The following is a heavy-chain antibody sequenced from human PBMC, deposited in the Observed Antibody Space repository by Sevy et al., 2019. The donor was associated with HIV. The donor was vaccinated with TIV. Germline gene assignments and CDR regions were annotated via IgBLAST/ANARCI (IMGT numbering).Heavy chain of an antibody. CDR1: GFTFDDYA. CDR2: ISWTNGNI. J-gene: IGHJ3*01. D-gene: IGHD6-13*01. Sequence: GGSLRLSCAASGFTFDDYAMHWVRQAPGEGLEWVSAISWTNGNIGYADSVKGRFTISRDKAKNSVYLQMNSLRTEDTALYYCAKDVEGGSSWSAVIAFDFWGQGTMVTVSS. CDR3: AKDVEGGSSWSAVIAFDF. V-gene: IGHV3-9*01.